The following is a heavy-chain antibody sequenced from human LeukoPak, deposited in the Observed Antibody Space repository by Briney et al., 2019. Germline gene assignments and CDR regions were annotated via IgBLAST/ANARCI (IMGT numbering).Heavy chain of an antibody. J-gene: IGHJ4*02. V-gene: IGHV4-34*01. Sequence: PSETLSLTCAVSGGSFRGYYWSYIRQPPGKGLEWIGEINHSGSTSYNPSLKSRVTISVDTSKNQFSLKLSSVTAADTAVYYCARGGYDFWSGYHDYWGQGTLVTVS. CDR2: INHSGST. CDR3: ARGGYDFWSGYHDY. CDR1: GGSFRGYY. D-gene: IGHD3-3*01.